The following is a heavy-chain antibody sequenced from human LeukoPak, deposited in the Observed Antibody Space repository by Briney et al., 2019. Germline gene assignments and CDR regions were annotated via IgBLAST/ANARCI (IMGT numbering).Heavy chain of an antibody. J-gene: IGHJ4*02. Sequence: PSETLSLTCTVSGGSISSGGYYWSWIRQHPGKGLEWIGYIYHSGSTYYNPSLKSRVTISVGTSKNQFSLKLSSVTAADTAVYYCARDFFSCSSTSCYTSFDYWGQGTLVTVSS. D-gene: IGHD2-2*02. CDR3: ARDFFSCSSTSCYTSFDY. CDR1: GGSISSGGYY. V-gene: IGHV4-31*03. CDR2: IYHSGST.